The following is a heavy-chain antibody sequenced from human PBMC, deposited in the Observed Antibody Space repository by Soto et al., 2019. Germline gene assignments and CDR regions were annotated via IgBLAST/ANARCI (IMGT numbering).Heavy chain of an antibody. CDR1: GFTFSSYA. Sequence: GGSLRLSCAASGFTFSSYAMSWVRQAPGKGLEWVSAISGSGGSTYYAYSVKGRFTISRDNSKNTLYLQMNSLRAEDTAVYYCAKTEFRPIFWSGYSNNWFDPWGQGTLVTVSS. D-gene: IGHD3-3*01. V-gene: IGHV3-23*01. CDR2: ISGSGGST. J-gene: IGHJ5*02. CDR3: AKTEFRPIFWSGYSNNWFDP.